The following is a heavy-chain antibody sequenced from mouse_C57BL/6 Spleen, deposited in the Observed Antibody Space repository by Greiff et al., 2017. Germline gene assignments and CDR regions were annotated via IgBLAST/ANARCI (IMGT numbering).Heavy chain of an antibody. D-gene: IGHD2-4*01. Sequence: VKLMESGAELVRPGASVTLSCKASGYTFTDYEMHWVKQTPVHGLEWIGAIDPETGGTAYNQKFKGKAILTADKSSSTAYMELRSLTSEDSAVYYCTRRGLRALFAYWGQGTLVTVSA. V-gene: IGHV1-15*01. CDR2: IDPETGGT. CDR3: TRRGLRALFAY. J-gene: IGHJ3*01. CDR1: GYTFTDYE.